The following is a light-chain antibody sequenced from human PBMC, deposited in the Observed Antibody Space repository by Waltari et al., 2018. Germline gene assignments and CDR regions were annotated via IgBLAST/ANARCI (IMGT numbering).Light chain of an antibody. Sequence: EIVLTQSPGTLSLSPGESATLSCRTSQSVTRALAWYQQKPGQAPRLLIYGASNRATGIPDRCSGSGSGTDVSLTISSLEPEDFAVYYCQHYLRLPVTFGQGTKVEVK. J-gene: IGKJ1*01. CDR2: GAS. CDR3: QHYLRLPVT. CDR1: QSVTRA. V-gene: IGKV3-20*01.